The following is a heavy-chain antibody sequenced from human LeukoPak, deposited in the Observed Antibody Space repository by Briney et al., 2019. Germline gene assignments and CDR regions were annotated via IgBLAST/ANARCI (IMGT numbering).Heavy chain of an antibody. D-gene: IGHD2-21*02. CDR2: ISGDGGST. J-gene: IGHJ3*02. Sequence: GGSLRLSCAASGFTFDDYAMHWVRQAPGKGVEWVSLISGDGGSTYYADSVKGRFTISRDNSKNSLYLQMNSLRTEDTALYYCAKTYCGGDCYSRALAFDIWGQGTMVTVSS. CDR3: AKTYCGGDCYSRALAFDI. V-gene: IGHV3-43*02. CDR1: GFTFDDYA.